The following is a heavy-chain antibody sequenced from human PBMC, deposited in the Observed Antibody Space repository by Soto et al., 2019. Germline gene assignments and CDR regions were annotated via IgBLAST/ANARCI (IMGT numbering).Heavy chain of an antibody. V-gene: IGHV4-59*08. CDR3: ARHANRNYGLYYFDY. CDR1: GGSISGYF. Sequence: SETLSLTCTVSGGSISGYFWSWIRQPPGKGLEWIGYLYYSGSTNYNPSLRSRVTISVDTSRNQFSLKLSSVTAADTAVYYCARHANRNYGLYYFDYWGQGTLVPVSS. J-gene: IGHJ4*02. CDR2: LYYSGST. D-gene: IGHD4-4*01.